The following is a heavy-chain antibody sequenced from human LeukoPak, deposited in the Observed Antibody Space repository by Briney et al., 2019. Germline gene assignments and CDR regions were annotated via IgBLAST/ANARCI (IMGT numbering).Heavy chain of an antibody. J-gene: IGHJ4*02. V-gene: IGHV3-30-3*01. D-gene: IGHD3-3*01. CDR1: GFTFSNYT. CDR3: ARGALTGVTTYFDY. Sequence: GGSLRLSCAASGFTFSNYTMHWVRQAPGRGLEWVALISYDGSYKYYADSVKGRFTISRDKSKNTLYLQMNSLRAEDTAVYNCARGALTGVTTYFDYWGQGTLVTVSS. CDR2: ISYDGSYK.